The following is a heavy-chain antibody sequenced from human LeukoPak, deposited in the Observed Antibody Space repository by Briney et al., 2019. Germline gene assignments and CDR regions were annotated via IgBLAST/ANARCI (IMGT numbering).Heavy chain of an antibody. CDR1: GFTFDDYA. V-gene: IGHV3-9*01. CDR2: ISWNSGSI. CDR3: AKDHDSLEGY. J-gene: IGHJ4*02. Sequence: GGSLRLSCAASGFTFDDYAMHWVRQAPGKGLEWVSGISWNSGSIGYADSVKGRFTISRDNAKNSLYLQMNSLRAEDTAVYYCAKDHDSLEGYWGQGTLVTVSS. D-gene: IGHD3-3*01.